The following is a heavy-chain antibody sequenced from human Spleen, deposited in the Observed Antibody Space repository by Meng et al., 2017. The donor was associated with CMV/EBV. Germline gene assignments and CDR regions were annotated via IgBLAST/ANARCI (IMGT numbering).Heavy chain of an antibody. V-gene: IGHV1-69*05. Sequence: PVKVSCKASGGTFSSYAISWVRQAPGQGLEWMGGIIPIFGTANYAQKFQGRVTITTDESTSTAYMEMTSLGSEDTAVYFCARGPRIIVGGVIIWPLEDWGQGTLVTVSS. D-gene: IGHD3-10*01. J-gene: IGHJ4*02. CDR2: IIPIFGTA. CDR3: ARGPRIIVGGVIIWPLED. CDR1: GGTFSSYA.